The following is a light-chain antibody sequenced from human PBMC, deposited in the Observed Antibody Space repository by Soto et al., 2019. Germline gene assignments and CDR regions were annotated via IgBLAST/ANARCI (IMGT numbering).Light chain of an antibody. Sequence: SALAQPASVSGSPGQSITISCTGTSSENGGYNYVSWYQQHPGKAPKLMIYDVSNRPSGVSNRFSGSKSGNTASLIISGLQAEDEADYYCSSYTSSSTYVFGTGT. CDR2: DVS. CDR1: SSENGGYNY. J-gene: IGLJ1*01. V-gene: IGLV2-14*03. CDR3: SSYTSSSTYV.